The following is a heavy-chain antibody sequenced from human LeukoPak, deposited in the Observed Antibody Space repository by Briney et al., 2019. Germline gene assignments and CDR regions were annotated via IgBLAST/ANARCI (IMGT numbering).Heavy chain of an antibody. J-gene: IGHJ6*03. CDR2: IYYSGST. CDR1: GGSISSSSYY. CDR3: ARHVSAYSSGLPYYTFV. V-gene: IGHV4-39*01. D-gene: IGHD6-19*01. Sequence: NPSETLSLTCTVSGGSISSSSYYWGWIRQPPGKGLGWIGSIYYSGSTYYNPSLKSRVTISVDTSKNQFTLKLSSVTAADTAVYYCARHVSAYSSGLPYYTFVWGKGTTVTVSS.